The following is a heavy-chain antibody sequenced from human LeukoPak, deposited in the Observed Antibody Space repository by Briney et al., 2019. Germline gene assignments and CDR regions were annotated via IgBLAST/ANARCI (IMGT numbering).Heavy chain of an antibody. Sequence: SQTLSLTCTVSGGSISSGGYYWSWIRQHPGKGLEWIGYIYYSGSTYYNPSLKSRVTISVDTSKNQFSLKLSSVTAADTAVYYCARVNYDSSGYGVDYWGQGTLVTVSS. CDR1: GGSISSGGYY. CDR3: ARVNYDSSGYGVDY. D-gene: IGHD3-22*01. CDR2: IYYSGST. V-gene: IGHV4-31*03. J-gene: IGHJ4*02.